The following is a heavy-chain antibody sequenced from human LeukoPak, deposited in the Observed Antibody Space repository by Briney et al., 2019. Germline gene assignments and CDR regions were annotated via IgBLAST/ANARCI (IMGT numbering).Heavy chain of an antibody. CDR3: ARDSSGWYRSDAFDI. V-gene: IGHV1-18*01. J-gene: IGHJ3*02. Sequence: ASVKVSCKASGYTFTSYGISWVRQAPGQGLEWMGWISAYNGNTNYAQKLQGRVTMTTDTSTSTAYMELRSLRSDDTAVYYCARDSSGWYRSDAFDIWGQGTMVTVPS. CDR2: ISAYNGNT. CDR1: GYTFTSYG. D-gene: IGHD6-19*01.